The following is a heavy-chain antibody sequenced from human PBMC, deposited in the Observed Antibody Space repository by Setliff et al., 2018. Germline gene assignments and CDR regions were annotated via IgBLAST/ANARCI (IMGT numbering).Heavy chain of an antibody. CDR1: GFTFRSYW. J-gene: IGHJ6*02. V-gene: IGHV3-74*03. CDR2: VNDDGSSA. CDR3: ARAYYGTVNGYSSYYGLDV. D-gene: IGHD3-9*01. Sequence: GGSLRLSCAASGFTFRSYWMHWVRQDPGKGLVWVSRVNDDGSSAMYADSVKGRFTMSRDNAKNTLYLQMNSLRAEDTAVYYCARAYYGTVNGYSSYYGLDVWGQGTTVTVSS.